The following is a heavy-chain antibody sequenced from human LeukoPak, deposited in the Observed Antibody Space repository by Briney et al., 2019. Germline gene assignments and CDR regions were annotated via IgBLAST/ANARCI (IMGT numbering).Heavy chain of an antibody. D-gene: IGHD3-3*01. CDR3: ARVLEGSWPPDYGMDV. CDR1: GFTFSDYY. J-gene: IGHJ6*02. CDR2: ISSSSSYT. Sequence: GGSLRLSCAASGFTFSDYYMSWIRQAPGKGLEWVSYISSSSSYTNYADSVKGRFTISRDNAKNSLYLQMNSLRAEDTAVYCCARVLEGSWPPDYGMDVWGQGTTVTVSS. V-gene: IGHV3-11*06.